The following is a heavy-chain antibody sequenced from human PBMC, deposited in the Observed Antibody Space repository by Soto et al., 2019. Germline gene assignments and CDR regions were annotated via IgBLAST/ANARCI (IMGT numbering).Heavy chain of an antibody. V-gene: IGHV4-39*01. Sequence: SETLSLTCTVSGGSISSSSYYWGWIRQPPGKGLEWIGSIYYSGSTYYNPSLKSRVTISVDTSKNQFSLKLSSVTAADTAVYYCARLRDDILTGYYKNYYYYYMDVWGKGTTVTVSS. CDR2: IYYSGST. CDR1: GGSISSSSYY. CDR3: ARLRDDILTGYYKNYYYYYMDV. J-gene: IGHJ6*03. D-gene: IGHD3-9*01.